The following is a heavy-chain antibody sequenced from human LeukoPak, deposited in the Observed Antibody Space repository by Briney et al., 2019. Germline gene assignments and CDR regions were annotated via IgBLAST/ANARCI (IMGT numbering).Heavy chain of an antibody. Sequence: PSETLSLTCTVSGGSINNYYWSWIRQPPGKVLEWIGYIHYRGNTSYNPSLKSRITILVDTSKNQFSLRLRSVSAADTAVYYCARGGEYCSGDSCYPFDPWGQGTLVTVSS. D-gene: IGHD2-15*01. J-gene: IGHJ5*02. CDR1: GGSINNYY. CDR2: IHYRGNT. V-gene: IGHV4-59*01. CDR3: ARGGEYCSGDSCYPFDP.